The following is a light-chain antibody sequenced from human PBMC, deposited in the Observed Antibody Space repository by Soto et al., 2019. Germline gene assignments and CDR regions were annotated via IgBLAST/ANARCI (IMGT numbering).Light chain of an antibody. CDR2: GNS. V-gene: IGLV1-40*01. J-gene: IGLJ3*02. CDR1: SSNIGSNT. CDR3: QSYDSSLSGCV. Sequence: QSVLTQPPSASGTPGQRVTISCSGSSSNIGSNTVNWYQQLPGTAPKLLIYGNSNRPSGVPDRFSGSKSGTSASLAITGLQAEDEADYYCQSYDSSLSGCVFGGGTKLTVL.